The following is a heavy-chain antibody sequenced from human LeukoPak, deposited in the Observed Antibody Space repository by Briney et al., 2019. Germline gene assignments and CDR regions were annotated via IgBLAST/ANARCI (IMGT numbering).Heavy chain of an antibody. CDR3: AKGAPYCSGGSCSNNNWFDP. Sequence: PGGPLRLSCAASGFTFSSYAMSWVRQAPGKGLEWVSAISGSGGSTYYADSVRGRFTISRDNSKNTLYLQMNSLRAEDTAVYYCAKGAPYCSGGSCSNNNWFDPWGQGTLVTVSS. D-gene: IGHD2-15*01. J-gene: IGHJ5*02. V-gene: IGHV3-23*01. CDR1: GFTFSSYA. CDR2: ISGSGGST.